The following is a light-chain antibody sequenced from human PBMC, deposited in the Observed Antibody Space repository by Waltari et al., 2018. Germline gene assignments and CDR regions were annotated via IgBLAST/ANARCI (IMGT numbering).Light chain of an antibody. J-gene: IGKJ1*01. V-gene: IGKV1-5*03. CDR2: KAS. Sequence: DLQMTQSPSTLSSSVGDRVTITCRASQSIVTLLAWYQQKPGKAPNLLIYKASSLEGGVPSRFSGSGSGTEFTLTISSLQPDDFATYYCQQYNSYPWTFGQGTKVEIK. CDR1: QSIVTL. CDR3: QQYNSYPWT.